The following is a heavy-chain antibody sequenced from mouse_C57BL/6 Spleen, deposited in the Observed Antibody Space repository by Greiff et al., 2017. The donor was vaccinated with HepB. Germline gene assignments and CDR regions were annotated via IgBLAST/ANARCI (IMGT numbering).Heavy chain of an antibody. CDR3: ARSQMTRHAMDY. J-gene: IGHJ4*01. CDR2: INPSSGYT. Sequence: AQLQQSGAELARPGASVKMSCKASGYTFTSYTMHWVKQRPGRGLEWIRYINPSSGYTKYNQKFKDKATLTADKSSSTAYTQLSSLTSEDSAVYYCARSQMTRHAMDYWGQGTSVPVSS. V-gene: IGHV1-4*01. CDR1: GYTFTSYT. D-gene: IGHD3-2*02.